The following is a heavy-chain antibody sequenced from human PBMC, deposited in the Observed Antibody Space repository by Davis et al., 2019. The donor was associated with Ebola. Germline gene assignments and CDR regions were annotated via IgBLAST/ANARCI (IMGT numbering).Heavy chain of an antibody. D-gene: IGHD2-2*02. CDR1: GYTFTGYY. J-gene: IGHJ6*03. V-gene: IGHV1-2*02. CDR2: INPNSGGT. Sequence: ASVKVSCKASGYTFTGYYMHWVRQAPGQGLEWMGWINPNSGGTNYAQKFQGRVTMTRDTSISTAYMELSRLRSDDTAVYYCARDTDCSSTSCYKAESADRDYYYMDVWGKGTTVTVSS. CDR3: ARDTDCSSTSCYKAESADRDYYYMDV.